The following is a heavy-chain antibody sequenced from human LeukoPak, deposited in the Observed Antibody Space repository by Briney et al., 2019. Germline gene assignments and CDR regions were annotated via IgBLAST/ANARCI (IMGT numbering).Heavy chain of an antibody. CDR2: IYPGDSDT. CDR3: AGTQYSSSWSRFDF. CDR1: GYSFTTYW. V-gene: IGHV5-51*01. D-gene: IGHD6-13*01. Sequence: KHGESLKIPCKGPGYSFTTYWIAWVRQMPGKGLEWMGIIYPGDSDTRYSPSFQGQVTISADKSISTAYLQWSSLKASDTAMYYCAGTQYSSSWSRFDFWGQGTLVTVSS. J-gene: IGHJ4*02.